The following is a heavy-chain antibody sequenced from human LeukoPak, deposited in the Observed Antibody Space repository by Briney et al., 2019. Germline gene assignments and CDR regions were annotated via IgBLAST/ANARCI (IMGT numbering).Heavy chain of an antibody. J-gene: IGHJ6*02. CDR2: ISGSGGST. V-gene: IGHV3-23*01. Sequence: GGSLRLSCAASGFTFSSYAMSWVRQAPGKGLEWVSAISGSGGSTYYADSVKGRFTIPRDNSKNTLYLQMNSLRDEDTAVYYCARVPAAAGRANYYYYYGLDVWGQGTTVTVSS. CDR3: ARVPAAAGRANYYYYYGLDV. D-gene: IGHD6-13*01. CDR1: GFTFSSYA.